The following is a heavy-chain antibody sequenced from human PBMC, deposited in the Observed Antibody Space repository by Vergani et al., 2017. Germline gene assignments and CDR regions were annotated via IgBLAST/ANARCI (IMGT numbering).Heavy chain of an antibody. CDR1: GGSISSGGYS. D-gene: IGHD6-19*01. J-gene: IGHJ6*02. V-gene: IGHV4-30-2*01. CDR2: IYHSGST. CDR3: ARDGVRAVAGNYYYYGMDV. Sequence: QLQLQESGSGLVKPSQTLSLTCAVSGGSISSGGYSWSWIRQPPGKGLEWIGYIYHSGSTYYNPSLKSRVTISVDRSKNQFSLKLSSVTAADTAVYYCARDGVRAVAGNYYYYGMDVWGQGTTVTVSS.